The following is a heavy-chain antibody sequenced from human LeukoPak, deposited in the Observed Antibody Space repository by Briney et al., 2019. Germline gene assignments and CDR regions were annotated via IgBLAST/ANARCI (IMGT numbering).Heavy chain of an antibody. CDR1: GGSISSGGYY. V-gene: IGHV4-31*03. CDR3: ARSRSGYYGDVDY. J-gene: IGHJ4*02. D-gene: IGHD3-3*01. CDR2: IYYSGST. Sequence: SQTLSLTCTVSGGSISSGGYYWGWIRQPPGKGLEWIGHIYYSGSTYYNPSLKSRVTISVDTSKNQFSLKLSSVTAADTAVYYCARSRSGYYGDVDYWGQGTLVTVSS.